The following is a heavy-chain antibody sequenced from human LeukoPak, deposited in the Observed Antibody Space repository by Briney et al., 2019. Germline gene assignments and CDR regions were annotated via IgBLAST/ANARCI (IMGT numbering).Heavy chain of an antibody. CDR1: GGSISSYY. Sequence: PSETLSLTCTVSGGSISSYYWSWIRQPPGQGLEWIGYIYYSRSTDYNPSLKSRVNISVDTSKNQFSLKLSSVTAADTAVYYCARVRVSSGSHPWYFDYWGQGTLVTVSS. J-gene: IGHJ4*02. V-gene: IGHV4-59*01. CDR2: IYYSRST. CDR3: ARVRVSSGSHPWYFDY. D-gene: IGHD3-22*01.